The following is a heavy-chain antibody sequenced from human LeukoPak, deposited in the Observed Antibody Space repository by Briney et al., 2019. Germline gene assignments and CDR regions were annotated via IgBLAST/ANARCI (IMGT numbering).Heavy chain of an antibody. CDR2: IYHSGST. V-gene: IGHV4-38-2*02. D-gene: IGHD3-10*01. CDR1: GYSISSGYY. Sequence: SETLSLTCTVSGYSISSGYYWGWIRQPPGKGLEWIGSIYHSGSTYYNPSLKSRVTISVDTSKNQFSLKLSSVTAADTAVYYCAGVQRRFGDLGFAEDYYYNMDVWGKGTTVTVSS. J-gene: IGHJ6*03. CDR3: AGVQRRFGDLGFAEDYYYNMDV.